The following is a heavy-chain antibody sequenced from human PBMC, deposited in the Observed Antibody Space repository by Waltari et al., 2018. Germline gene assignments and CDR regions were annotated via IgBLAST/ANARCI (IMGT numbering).Heavy chain of an antibody. Sequence: AEVKKPGESLKISCKGSGYSFTSYWIGWVRQMPGKGLEWMGIIYPGDSDTRYSPSFQGQVTISADKSISTAYLQWSSLKASDTAMYYCTRVRFHSSGYYYFDYWGQGTLVTVSS. CDR2: IYPGDSDT. D-gene: IGHD6-19*01. V-gene: IGHV5-51*01. J-gene: IGHJ4*02. CDR1: GYSFTSYW. CDR3: TRVRFHSSGYYYFDY.